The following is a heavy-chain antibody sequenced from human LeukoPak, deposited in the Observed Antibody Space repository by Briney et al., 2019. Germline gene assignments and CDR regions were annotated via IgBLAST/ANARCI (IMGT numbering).Heavy chain of an antibody. D-gene: IGHD2-2*02. J-gene: IGHJ5*02. V-gene: IGHV1-69*05. CDR2: IVPIFGTA. Sequence: ASVKVSCKASGGTFISYAISWVRQAPGQGLEWMGGIVPIFGTANYAQKFQGRVTITTDESTSTAYMELSSLRSEDTAVYYCARVGGYCSSTSCYNNWFDPWGQGTLVTVSS. CDR1: GGTFISYA. CDR3: ARVGGYCSSTSCYNNWFDP.